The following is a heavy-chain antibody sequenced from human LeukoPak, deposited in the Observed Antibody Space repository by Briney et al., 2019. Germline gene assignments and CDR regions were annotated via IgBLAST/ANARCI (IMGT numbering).Heavy chain of an antibody. D-gene: IGHD2-15*01. CDR1: GASLNNYY. V-gene: IGHV4-34*01. CDR2: IDHVGRS. Sequence: KPSETPSLTCAVYGASLNNYYWAWIRQSPVKGLEWIGEIDHVGRSRYNPSLKSRLTISVDTSKNQFSLRLSSVTAADTALYFCARPVYCSVTTCTGPLHIWGQGTMVTVSS. CDR3: ARPVYCSVTTCTGPLHI. J-gene: IGHJ3*02.